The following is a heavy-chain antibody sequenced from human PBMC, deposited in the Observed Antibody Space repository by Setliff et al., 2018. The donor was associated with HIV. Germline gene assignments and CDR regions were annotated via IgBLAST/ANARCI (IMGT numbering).Heavy chain of an antibody. V-gene: IGHV3-7*01. CDR1: GFTFSSYW. CDR2: IKQDGSEK. Sequence: PGGSLRLSCAASGFTFSSYWMTWVRQAPGKGLEWVANIKQDGSEKYYVDSVKGRFTISRDNAKNTLYLQMNSLRAEDTAVYYCAKDDYFQHWGQGILVTVSS. J-gene: IGHJ1*01. CDR3: AKDDYFQH.